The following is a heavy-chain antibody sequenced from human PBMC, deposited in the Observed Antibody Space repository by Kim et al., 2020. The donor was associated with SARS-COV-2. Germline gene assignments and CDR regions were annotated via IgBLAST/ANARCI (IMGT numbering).Heavy chain of an antibody. CDR2: ISSGGGDI. CDR1: GFTFSDYY. V-gene: IGHV3-11*01. J-gene: IGHJ6*02. Sequence: GGSLRLSCAASGFTFSDYYMSWVRQAPGQGLEWVSYISSGGGDIYYADSVKGRFTISRDNAKNSVYLQMNNLRVEDTAVYYCARGASVGATPHYYNMGVWGQGTTVTVSS. CDR3: ARGASVGATPHYYNMGV. D-gene: IGHD1-26*01.